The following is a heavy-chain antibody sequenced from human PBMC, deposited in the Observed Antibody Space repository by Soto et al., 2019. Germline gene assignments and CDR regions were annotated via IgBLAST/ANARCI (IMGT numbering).Heavy chain of an antibody. J-gene: IGHJ4*02. D-gene: IGHD7-27*01. V-gene: IGHV4-59*08. CDR3: AKNWNWGSLVQ. CDR1: GDSISTDY. Sequence: SETLSLTCTVSGDSISTDYWSWIRQSPGKGLEWIGFIYYGGSTNYNPSLKSRVTISVDTPKNQFSLKLSSVTAADTAVYYCAKNWNWGSLVQWGKGTLVTVS. CDR2: IYYGGST.